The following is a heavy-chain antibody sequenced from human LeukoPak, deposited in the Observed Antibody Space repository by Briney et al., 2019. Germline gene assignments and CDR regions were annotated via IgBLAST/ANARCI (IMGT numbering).Heavy chain of an antibody. V-gene: IGHV4-4*07. D-gene: IGHD6-19*01. CDR3: ARGNSSGWNADAFDI. CDR2: IYTSGST. J-gene: IGHJ3*02. CDR1: GGSISSYY. Sequence: SETLSLTCTVSGGSISSYYWSWIRQPAGKGLEWIGRIYTSGSTNYNPSLKSRVTMSVDTSKNQFSLKLSSVTAADTAVYYCARGNSSGWNADAFDIWGQGTMVTVSS.